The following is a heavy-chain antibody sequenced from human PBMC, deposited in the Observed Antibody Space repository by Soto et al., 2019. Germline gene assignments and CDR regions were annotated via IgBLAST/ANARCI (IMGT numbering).Heavy chain of an antibody. V-gene: IGHV4-59*01. Sequence: SETLSLTCALSGVSISGFYWSWIRQPPGKGLEYIGYIYYSGSTYYNPSPKSRVTVSLDSSKNQFSLKLTSVTAADTAIYYCARGHLWLEDWAQGTLVTVSS. J-gene: IGHJ4*02. CDR3: ARGHLWLED. D-gene: IGHD3-3*01. CDR2: IYYSGST. CDR1: GVSISGFY.